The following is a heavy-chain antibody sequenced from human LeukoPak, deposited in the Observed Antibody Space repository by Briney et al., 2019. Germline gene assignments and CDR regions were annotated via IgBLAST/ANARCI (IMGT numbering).Heavy chain of an antibody. CDR3: VSDTAD. CDR1: GFTFRNFP. D-gene: IGHD2-21*02. CDR2: KSPDGTSQ. V-gene: IGHV3-30*01. Sequence: PGGSLRLSCAASGFTFRNFPVHWVRQAPGKGLEWLALKSPDGTSQYYADSVRGRFTISRDNSKNTLSLQMNSLAVEDTAMYYCVSDTADWGQGTLVTVSS. J-gene: IGHJ4*02.